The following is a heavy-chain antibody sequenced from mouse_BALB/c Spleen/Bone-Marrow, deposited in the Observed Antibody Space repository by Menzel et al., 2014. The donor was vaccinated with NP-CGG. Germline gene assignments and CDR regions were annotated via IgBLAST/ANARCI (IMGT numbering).Heavy chain of an antibody. CDR1: GYAFSTYW. J-gene: IGHJ3*01. V-gene: IGHV1-80*01. CDR2: IYPGDGDT. CDR3: ALYGNYAGN. Sequence: VQRVESGAELVRPESSVKISCKASGYAFSTYWMIWVKQRPGQGLEWIGQIYPGDGDTNYNGKFKGKATLTADKSSSTAYMQLSSLTSEDSAVYFCALYGNYAGNWGQGTLVTVSA. D-gene: IGHD2-1*01.